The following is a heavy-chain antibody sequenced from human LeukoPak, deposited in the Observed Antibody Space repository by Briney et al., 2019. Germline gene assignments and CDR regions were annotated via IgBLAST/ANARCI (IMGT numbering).Heavy chain of an antibody. CDR2: ISVGAEYI. CDR3: ASGPPFLKYFEY. CDR1: GFAFSTYV. Sequence: PGGCLRLSCAASGFAFSTYVMNWFRQAPGKGLEWVSTISVGAEYIFYADSVKGRFTISRDDSNNALYLQMDSLRAEDTALYYCASGPPFLKYFEYWGQGTLVTVSS. D-gene: IGHD3-3*01. V-gene: IGHV3-23*01. J-gene: IGHJ4*02.